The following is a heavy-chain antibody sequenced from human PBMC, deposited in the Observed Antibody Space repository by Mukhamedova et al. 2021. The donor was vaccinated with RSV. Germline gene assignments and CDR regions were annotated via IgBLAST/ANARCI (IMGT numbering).Heavy chain of an antibody. CDR1: SDYG. D-gene: IGHD1-1*01. CDR3: AKGGRVSYTWYNWYYFDY. Sequence: SDYGMNWVRQAPGKGLEWVGGIGFDGANQYYAASVKGRFTISRDNPENTLYLQMDSLRPEDTAVYYCAKGGRVSYTWYNWYYFDYW. V-gene: IGHV3-30*18. CDR2: IGFDGANQ. J-gene: IGHJ4*01.